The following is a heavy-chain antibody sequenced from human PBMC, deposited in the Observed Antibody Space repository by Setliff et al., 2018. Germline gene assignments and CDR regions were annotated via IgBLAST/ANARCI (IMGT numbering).Heavy chain of an antibody. V-gene: IGHV3-7*01. CDR1: GFTLSTYW. CDR3: ARPGRSNYWDSFDY. Sequence: PGGSLRLSCAASGFTLSTYWVSWVRQAPGKGLEWVANINQYGSEKYYVDSVKGRFTISRDNAKKSLDLQMNSLRVDDTAVYYCARPGRSNYWDSFDYWGQGILVTVSS. CDR2: INQYGSEK. J-gene: IGHJ4*02. D-gene: IGHD3-10*01.